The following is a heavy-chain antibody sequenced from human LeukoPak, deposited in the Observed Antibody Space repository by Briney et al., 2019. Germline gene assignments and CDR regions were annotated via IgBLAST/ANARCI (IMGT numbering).Heavy chain of an antibody. CDR3: ARAETYYYGSGSYCPDY. CDR2: ISYDGSNK. CDR1: GFTFSSYA. V-gene: IGHV3-30*04. D-gene: IGHD3-10*01. Sequence: GGSLRLSCAASGFTFSSYAMHWVRQAPGKGLEWVAVISYDGSNKYYADSVKGRFTISRDNSKNTLYLQMNSLRAEDTAVYYCARAETYYYGSGSYCPDYWGQGTLVTVSS. J-gene: IGHJ4*02.